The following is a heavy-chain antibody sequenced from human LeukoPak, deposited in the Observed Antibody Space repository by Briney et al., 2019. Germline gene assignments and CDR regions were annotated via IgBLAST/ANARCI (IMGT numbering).Heavy chain of an antibody. CDR2: IYPGDSDT. V-gene: IGHV5-51*01. J-gene: IGHJ4*02. CDR3: ARRGVRGVITSHLDY. Sequence: GESLKISCKGSGYSFTSYWIGWVRPMPGKGLAWMGIIYPGDSDTRYSPSFQGQVTISADKSISTAYLQWSSLKASDTAMYYCARRGVRGVITSHLDYWGQGTLVTVSS. D-gene: IGHD3-10*01. CDR1: GYSFTSYW.